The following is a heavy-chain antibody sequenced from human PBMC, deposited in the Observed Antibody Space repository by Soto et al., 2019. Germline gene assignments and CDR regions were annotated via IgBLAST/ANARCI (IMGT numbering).Heavy chain of an antibody. CDR3: ARDGSAVAGDLPFDY. CDR1: GGTFSSYA. V-gene: IGHV1-69*13. Sequence: ASVKVSCKASGGTFSSYAISWVRQAPGQGLEWMGGIIPIFGTANYAQKFQGRVTITADESTSTAYMELSSLRSEDTAVYYCARDGSAVAGDLPFDYWGQGTLVTVSS. J-gene: IGHJ4*02. CDR2: IIPIFGTA. D-gene: IGHD6-19*01.